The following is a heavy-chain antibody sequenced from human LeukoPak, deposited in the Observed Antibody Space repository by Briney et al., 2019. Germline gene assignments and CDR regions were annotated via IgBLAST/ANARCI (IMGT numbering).Heavy chain of an antibody. CDR3: ARAGKQWLTPFDY. J-gene: IGHJ4*02. V-gene: IGHV1-2*04. Sequence: GASVKVSCKASGYTFTGYYMHWVRQAPGQGLEWMGWINPNSGGTNYAQKFQGWVTMTRDTSISTAYMELSRLRSDDTAVYHCARAGKQWLTPFDYWGQGTLVTVSS. D-gene: IGHD6-19*01. CDR1: GYTFTGYY. CDR2: INPNSGGT.